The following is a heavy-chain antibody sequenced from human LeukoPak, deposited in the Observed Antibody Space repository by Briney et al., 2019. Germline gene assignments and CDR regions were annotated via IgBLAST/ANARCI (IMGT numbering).Heavy chain of an antibody. J-gene: IGHJ4*02. D-gene: IGHD6-19*01. Sequence: PGGSLRLSCAASGFTFSSYAMSWVRQAPGKGLEWVSAISGSGDSTYYADSVKGRFTISRDNSKNTLYLQIDFLTAEDTAVYYCARSPVAGPPNYFDYLGQGTLVTVSS. CDR2: ISGSGDST. V-gene: IGHV3-23*01. CDR3: ARSPVAGPPNYFDY. CDR1: GFTFSSYA.